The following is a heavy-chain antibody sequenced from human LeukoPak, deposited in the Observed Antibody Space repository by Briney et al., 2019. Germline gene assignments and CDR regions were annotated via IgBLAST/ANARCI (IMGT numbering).Heavy chain of an antibody. D-gene: IGHD6-13*01. CDR1: GGSFSGYY. CDR2: INHSGST. Sequence: SETLSLTCAVYGGSFSGYYWSWIRQPPGKGLEWIGEINHSGSTNYNPSLKSRVTISVDTSKNQFSLKLSSVTAADTAVYYCARGNRAAAGPHRNYFDYWGQGTLVTVSS. CDR3: ARGNRAAAGPHRNYFDY. J-gene: IGHJ4*02. V-gene: IGHV4-34*01.